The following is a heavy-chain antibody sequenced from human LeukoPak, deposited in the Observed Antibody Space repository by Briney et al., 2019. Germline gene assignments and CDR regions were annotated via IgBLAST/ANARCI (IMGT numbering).Heavy chain of an antibody. D-gene: IGHD3-3*01. CDR1: GGSISSGDYY. CDR2: IYYSGST. J-gene: IGHJ5*02. CDR3: ARDQITIFGGFNWFDP. Sequence: SQTLSLTCTVSGGSISSGDYYWSWIRQPPGKGLEWIGYIYYSGSTYYNPSLKSRVTISADTSKNQFSLKLSSVTAADTAVYYCARDQITIFGGFNWFDPWGQGTLVTVSS. V-gene: IGHV4-30-4*01.